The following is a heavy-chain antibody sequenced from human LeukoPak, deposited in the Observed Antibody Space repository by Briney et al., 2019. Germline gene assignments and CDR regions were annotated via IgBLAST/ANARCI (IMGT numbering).Heavy chain of an antibody. D-gene: IGHD6-13*01. J-gene: IGHJ4*02. V-gene: IGHV1-18*01. CDR2: ISAYNGKT. CDR3: ARSSGSSWLN. CDR1: GYIFINYG. Sequence: ASVKVSCKASGYIFINYGITWVRQAPGQGLEWMGWISAYNGKTNFAQTFQGRVTMTTDTSTSTVYMELSSLRSEDTAVYYCARSSGSSWLNWGQGTLVTVSS.